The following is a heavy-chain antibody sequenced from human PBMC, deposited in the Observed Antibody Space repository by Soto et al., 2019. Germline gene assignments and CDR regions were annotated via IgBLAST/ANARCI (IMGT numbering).Heavy chain of an antibody. CDR3: ARGINYYDSGDDAFDI. D-gene: IGHD3-10*01. CDR1: GYTFTSYD. Sequence: EASVKVCCKASGYTFTSYDINWVRQATGQGLEWMGWMNPNSGNTGYAQRFQGRVTMTRNTSISTAYMELSSLRSEDTAAYYCARGINYYDSGDDAFDIWGQGTMVTVSS. CDR2: MNPNSGNT. V-gene: IGHV1-8*01. J-gene: IGHJ3*02.